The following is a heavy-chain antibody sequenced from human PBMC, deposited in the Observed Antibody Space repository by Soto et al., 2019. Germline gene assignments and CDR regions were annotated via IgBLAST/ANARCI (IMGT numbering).Heavy chain of an antibody. V-gene: IGHV3-23*01. J-gene: IGHJ4*02. D-gene: IGHD1-1*01. CDR2: VSASGLNT. CDR3: AKVLPLRTSGYFFDY. CDR1: GFTFSTYA. Sequence: EVQLLEPGGKLVQPGGPLTLSCAASGFTFSTYAMAWVRQAPGKGLEWVSGVSASGLNTDYADPVKGRCSISRDISKNTVSLHMNSLSAEDTALYYCAKVLPLRTSGYFFDYWGQGTAVSVSS.